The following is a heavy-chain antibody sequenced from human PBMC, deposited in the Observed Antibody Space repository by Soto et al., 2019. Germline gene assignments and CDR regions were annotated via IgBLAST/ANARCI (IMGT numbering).Heavy chain of an antibody. D-gene: IGHD3-10*01. CDR3: ARVTSGSPQGTDY. V-gene: IGHV4-59*01. J-gene: IGHJ4*02. CDR1: GGSISSYY. CDR2: IYYSGST. Sequence: SETLSLTCTVSGGSISSYYWSWIRQPPGKGLEWIGYIYYSGSTNYNPSLKSRVTISVDTSKNQFSLKLSSVTAADTAVYYCARVTSGSPQGTDYWGQGTLVTVSS.